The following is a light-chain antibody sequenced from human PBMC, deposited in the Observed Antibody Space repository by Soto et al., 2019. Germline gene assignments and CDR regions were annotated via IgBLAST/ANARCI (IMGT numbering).Light chain of an antibody. CDR3: QQYNNWPPYT. CDR1: QSVSRN. V-gene: IGKV3-15*01. Sequence: EIVMTQSPATLSVSPGERATLSCRASQSVSRNLAWYQQKPGQAPRLLIYGASTRATGIPARFSGSGSGTAFTLTISSLQSEDFAVYYCQQYNNWPPYTFGQGTKLEIK. J-gene: IGKJ2*01. CDR2: GAS.